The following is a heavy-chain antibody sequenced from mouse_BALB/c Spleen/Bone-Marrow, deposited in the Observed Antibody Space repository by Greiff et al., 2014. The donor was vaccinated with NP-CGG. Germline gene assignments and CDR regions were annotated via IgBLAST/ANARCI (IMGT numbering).Heavy chain of an antibody. D-gene: IGHD1-1*01. J-gene: IGHJ2*01. CDR1: GDSITSGY. CDR2: INYSGNT. V-gene: IGHV3-8*02. CDR3: TRNYYDP. Sequence: VQLQQPGPSLVKPSQTLSLTCSVTGDSITSGYWNWIRKFPGNKLEYMGYINYSGNTYYNPSLISRISITRDTSKNQYYLQLNSVTTEDTATYYCTRNYYDPWGQGATLTVSS.